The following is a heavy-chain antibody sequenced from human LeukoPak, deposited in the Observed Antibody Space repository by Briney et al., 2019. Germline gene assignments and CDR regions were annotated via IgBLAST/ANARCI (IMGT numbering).Heavy chain of an antibody. CDR1: GGSISSGDYY. CDR3: AREDYYGSGSLDY. Sequence: PSQTLSLTCTVSGGSISSGDYYWSWIRQPPGKGLEWIGYIYYSGSTYYNPSLESRVTISVDTSKNQFSLKLSSVTAADTAVYYCAREDYYGSGSLDYWGQGTLVTVSS. CDR2: IYYSGST. V-gene: IGHV4-30-4*01. D-gene: IGHD3-10*01. J-gene: IGHJ4*02.